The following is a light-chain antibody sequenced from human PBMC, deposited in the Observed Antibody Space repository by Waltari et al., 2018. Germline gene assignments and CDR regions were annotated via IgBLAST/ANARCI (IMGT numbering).Light chain of an antibody. V-gene: IGKV1-16*01. CDR3: QHYNSFPLT. J-gene: IGKJ4*01. Sequence: DIQITQSPSSLSASVGARVTITCRPSQDINLYVAWFQQRPGKAPKSLIYSASILLSGVPSRFSGSGSGTEFTLTISDLQPEDFATYYCQHYNSFPLTFGGGTKVEIK. CDR1: QDINLY. CDR2: SAS.